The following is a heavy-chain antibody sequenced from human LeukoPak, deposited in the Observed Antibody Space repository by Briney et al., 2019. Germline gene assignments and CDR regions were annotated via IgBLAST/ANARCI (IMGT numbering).Heavy chain of an antibody. CDR3: AREGLYDFWSGYFRWFDP. D-gene: IGHD3-3*01. V-gene: IGHV3-33*01. CDR1: GFTSSSYG. CDR2: IWYDGSNK. Sequence: GGSLRLSCAASGFTSSSYGMHWVRQAPGKGLEWVAVIWYDGSNKYYADSVKGRFTISRDNSKNTLYLQMNSLRAEDTAVYYCAREGLYDFWSGYFRWFDPWGQGTLVTVSS. J-gene: IGHJ5*02.